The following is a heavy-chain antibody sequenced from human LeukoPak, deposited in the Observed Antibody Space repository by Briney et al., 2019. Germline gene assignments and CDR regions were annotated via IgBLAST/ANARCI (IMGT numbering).Heavy chain of an antibody. D-gene: IGHD5-24*01. CDR1: GFTFSTAW. CDR2: IKSRAGGGTA. Sequence: SGGSLRLSCAASGFTFSTAWLTWVRQTPGKGLEWVGHIKSRAGGGTADYAAPAKGRFTVSRDDSTNMVYLQMNSLKTEDSAVYYCATEFYRDGYNYWGQGTLVTVSS. CDR3: ATEFYRDGYNY. V-gene: IGHV3-15*01. J-gene: IGHJ4*02.